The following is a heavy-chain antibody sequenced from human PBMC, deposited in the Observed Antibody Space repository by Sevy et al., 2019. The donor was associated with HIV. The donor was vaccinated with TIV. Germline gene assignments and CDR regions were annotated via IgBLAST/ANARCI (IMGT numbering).Heavy chain of an antibody. CDR3: ASFLYGRGGGDAFDI. J-gene: IGHJ3*02. V-gene: IGHV1-18*01. CDR1: GYTFTSYG. Sequence: ASVKVSCKASGYTFTSYGISWVRQAPGQGLEWMGWISAYNGNTNYAQKLQGRVTMTTDTSTSTAYMELRSLRSDDTAVYYCASFLYGRGGGDAFDIWGQGTMVTVSS. D-gene: IGHD4-17*01. CDR2: ISAYNGNT.